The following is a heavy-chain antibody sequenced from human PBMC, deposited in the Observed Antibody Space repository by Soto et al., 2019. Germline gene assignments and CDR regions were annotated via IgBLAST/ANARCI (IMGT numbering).Heavy chain of an antibody. V-gene: IGHV1-2*02. Sequence: ASVKVSCKASGYTFTGYYMHWVRQAPGQGLEWMGWINPNSGGTNYAQKFQGRVTMTRDTSISTAYMELSRLRSDDTAVYYCARAPLGRLRGYFAYWRQGILVTVSS. J-gene: IGHJ4*02. CDR3: ARAPLGRLRGYFAY. D-gene: IGHD4-17*01. CDR2: INPNSGGT. CDR1: GYTFTGYY.